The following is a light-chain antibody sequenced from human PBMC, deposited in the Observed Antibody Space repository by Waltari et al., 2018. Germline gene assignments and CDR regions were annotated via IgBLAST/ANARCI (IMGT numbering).Light chain of an antibody. CDR1: QSVSSD. CDR3: QQYYSIPYT. J-gene: IGKJ2*01. Sequence: EMVMTQSPATLSVSPGERATLSCRASQSVSSDLAWYQQKSGQAPRLLIYAASNRATGIPARFNGGGSGTEFTLTISSLQSGDSAVYYCQQYYSIPYTFGQGTKLEIK. CDR2: AAS. V-gene: IGKV3-15*01.